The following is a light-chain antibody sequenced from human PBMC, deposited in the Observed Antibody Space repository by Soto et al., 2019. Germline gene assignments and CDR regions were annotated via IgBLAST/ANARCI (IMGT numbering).Light chain of an antibody. Sequence: EMVLTQSPGTLSLSPGERTTLSCRASQSVSSNFLDWYQQKPGQAPRLLIYGASSRATGIPDRFSGNGSGTDFTLTISRLEPEDFAVYYCQQYETSPRTFGQGTKVEI. J-gene: IGKJ1*01. CDR1: QSVSSNF. V-gene: IGKV3-20*01. CDR3: QQYETSPRT. CDR2: GAS.